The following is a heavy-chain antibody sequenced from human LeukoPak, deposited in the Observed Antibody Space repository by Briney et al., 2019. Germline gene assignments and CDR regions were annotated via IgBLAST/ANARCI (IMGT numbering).Heavy chain of an antibody. Sequence: GGSLRLSCAASGFTFSSYAMSWVRRAPGKGLEWVASITGNHGPTYNTDSVKDRFTISRDNSQNTLYLQMDSLRAEDTAVYYCTKDPNGDYVGAFDPWGQGTLVTVSS. D-gene: IGHD4-17*01. V-gene: IGHV3-23*01. CDR3: TKDPNGDYVGAFDP. J-gene: IGHJ5*02. CDR2: ITGNHGPT. CDR1: GFTFSSYA.